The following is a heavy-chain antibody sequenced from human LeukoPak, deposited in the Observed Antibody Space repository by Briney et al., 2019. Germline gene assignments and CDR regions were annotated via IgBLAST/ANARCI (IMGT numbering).Heavy chain of an antibody. CDR1: GFTFSSYG. CDR3: ARDVVGWAVLDV. Sequence: PGGSLRLSCAASGFTFSSYGMHWVRQAPGKGLEWVAVIWYDGSNKYYADSVKGRFTISRDNSKNTLYLQMNSLRAEDTAVYYCARDVVGWAVLDVWGKGTTVTVSS. J-gene: IGHJ6*04. V-gene: IGHV3-33*01. CDR2: IWYDGSNK. D-gene: IGHD1-26*01.